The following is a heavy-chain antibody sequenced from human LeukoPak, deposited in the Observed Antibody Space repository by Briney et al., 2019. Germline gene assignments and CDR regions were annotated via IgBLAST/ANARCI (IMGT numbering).Heavy chain of an antibody. CDR1: GGSISSGGYY. CDR3: ARLNIWYYYYMDV. Sequence: SQTLSLTCTVSGGSISSGGYYWSWIRQHPGKGLEWIGYIYYSGSTYYNPSLKSRVTISVDTSKNQFSLKLSSVTAADTAVYYCARLNIWYYYYMDVWGKGTTVTVSS. D-gene: IGHD3-16*01. CDR2: IYYSGST. V-gene: IGHV4-31*03. J-gene: IGHJ6*03.